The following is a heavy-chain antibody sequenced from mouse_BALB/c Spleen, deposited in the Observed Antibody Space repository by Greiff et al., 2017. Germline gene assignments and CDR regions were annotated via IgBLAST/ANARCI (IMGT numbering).Heavy chain of an antibody. CDR1: GYTFTNYW. J-gene: IGHJ3*01. CDR3: ARRDYDGGFAY. D-gene: IGHD2-4*01. Sequence: VQLQQSGAELVRPGTSVKISCKASGYTFTNYWLGWVKQRPGHGLEWIGDIYPGGGYTNYNEKFKGKATLTADTSSSTAYMQLSSLTSEDSAVYFCARRDYDGGFAYWGQGTLVTVSA. CDR2: IYPGGGYT. V-gene: IGHV1-63*02.